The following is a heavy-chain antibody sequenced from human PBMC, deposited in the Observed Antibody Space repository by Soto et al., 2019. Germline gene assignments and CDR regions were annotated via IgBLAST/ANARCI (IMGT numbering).Heavy chain of an antibody. Sequence: QVQLVQSGAEVKKPGASVKVSCKASGYTFTSYAMHWVRQAPGQRLEWMGWINAGNGNTKYSQKFQGRVTITRDTSXXTXYKXLSSLRYEDTAVYYCARGRGCSSTSCYGEDDAFDIWGQGTMVTVSS. J-gene: IGHJ3*02. D-gene: IGHD2-2*01. V-gene: IGHV1-3*01. CDR3: ARGRGCSSTSCYGEDDAFDI. CDR2: INAGNGNT. CDR1: GYTFTSYA.